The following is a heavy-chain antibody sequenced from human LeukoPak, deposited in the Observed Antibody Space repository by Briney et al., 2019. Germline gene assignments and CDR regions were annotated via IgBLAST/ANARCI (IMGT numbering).Heavy chain of an antibody. CDR3: AELGITMIGGV. CDR1: GGSFSGYY. Sequence: SEALSLTCAVYGGSFSGYYWSWIRQPPGRGLEWIGEINHSGSTNYNPSLKSRVTISVDTSKNQFSLKLSSVTAADTAVYYCAELGITMIGGVWGKGTTVTISS. D-gene: IGHD3-10*02. V-gene: IGHV4-34*01. CDR2: INHSGST. J-gene: IGHJ6*04.